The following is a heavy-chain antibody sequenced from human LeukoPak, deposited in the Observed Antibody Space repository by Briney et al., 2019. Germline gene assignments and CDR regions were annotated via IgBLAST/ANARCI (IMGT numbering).Heavy chain of an antibody. Sequence: PGGSLRLSCVASGFFFDDYGMHWVRQVPGKGLEWVSGISWNSGSIGYADSVKGRFTISRDNAKNSLYLQMNSLRAEDTALYYCAKDERTVTTFMSRWGQGTLVTVSS. J-gene: IGHJ4*02. V-gene: IGHV3-9*01. CDR3: AKDERTVTTFMSR. CDR1: GFFFDDYG. D-gene: IGHD4-11*01. CDR2: ISWNSGSI.